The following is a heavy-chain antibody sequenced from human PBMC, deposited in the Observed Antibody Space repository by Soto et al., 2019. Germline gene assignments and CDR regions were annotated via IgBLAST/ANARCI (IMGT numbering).Heavy chain of an antibody. V-gene: IGHV1-18*01. CDR3: AGAWFGESPRDYYYYGMDV. CDR2: IRVYNGNT. CDR1: GYTFTSYG. D-gene: IGHD3-10*01. J-gene: IGHJ6*02. Sequence: QVQLVQSGAEVKKPGASVKVSCKASGYTFTSYGISWVRQAPGQGLEWMGWIRVYNGNTNYAQKLQGRVTMTTDTATSTAYMKLRSLRSDDTAVYYCAGAWFGESPRDYYYYGMDVWGQGTTVTVSS.